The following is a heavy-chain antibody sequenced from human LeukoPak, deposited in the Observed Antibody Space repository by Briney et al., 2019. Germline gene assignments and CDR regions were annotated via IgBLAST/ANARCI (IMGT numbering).Heavy chain of an antibody. CDR3: AKDTQYYYDSSGYYFPDY. Sequence: GGSLRLSCAASGFTFSSYGMHWVRQAPGKGLEWVAVISYDGSNKYYADSVKGRFTISRDNSKNTLYLQMNSLRAEDTAVYYCAKDTQYYYDSSGYYFPDYWGQGTLVTVSS. CDR1: GFTFSSYG. CDR2: ISYDGSNK. V-gene: IGHV3-30*18. D-gene: IGHD3-22*01. J-gene: IGHJ4*02.